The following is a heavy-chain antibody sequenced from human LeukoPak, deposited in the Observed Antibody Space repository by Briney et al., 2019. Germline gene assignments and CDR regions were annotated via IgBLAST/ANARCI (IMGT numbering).Heavy chain of an antibody. D-gene: IGHD5-12*01. CDR1: GFILSTYV. Sequence: PGGSLRLSRAASGFILSTYVMNWARQAPGKGLEWVSSIGAGDSTTYYADSVKGRFTISRDNSMNTLYLQMNSLRVEDTAIYYCVKGRRKSGYDDWGQGALVTVSS. CDR2: IGAGDSTT. J-gene: IGHJ4*02. V-gene: IGHV3-23*01. CDR3: VKGRRKSGYDD.